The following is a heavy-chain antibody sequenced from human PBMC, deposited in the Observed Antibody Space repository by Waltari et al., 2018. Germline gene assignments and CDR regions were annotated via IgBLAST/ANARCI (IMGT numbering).Heavy chain of an antibody. J-gene: IGHJ5*01. D-gene: IGHD3-22*01. CDR1: DDSTRYSSYF. V-gene: IGHV4-39*07. CDR3: ARGGYYYDTLGDS. CDR2: VYISGTT. Sequence: LQLQESGPGLVKASETLSLNCTVSDDSTRYSSYFWGWIRQPPGKGLEWIGSVYISGTTYYNPSLKGRVTMSLETSKNQFSLKLKSVTAADTAGYYCARGGYYYDTLGDSWGQGTLVTVSS.